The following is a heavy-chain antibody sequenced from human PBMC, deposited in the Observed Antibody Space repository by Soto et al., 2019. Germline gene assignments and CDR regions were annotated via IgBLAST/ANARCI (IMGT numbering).Heavy chain of an antibody. CDR3: ARDDGWSSASLVDY. J-gene: IGHJ4*02. Sequence: QVKLVQSGAEVKKSGASVRVSCKASGYTFDNYGISWVRQAPGLGLEWMGWNSAYNGHTNYAQKFQDRVNMTTDTSTRTAYMELRSLTSDDTAVFYCARDDGWSSASLVDYWGQGTVVTVSA. D-gene: IGHD6-19*01. V-gene: IGHV1-18*01. CDR2: NSAYNGHT. CDR1: GYTFDNYG.